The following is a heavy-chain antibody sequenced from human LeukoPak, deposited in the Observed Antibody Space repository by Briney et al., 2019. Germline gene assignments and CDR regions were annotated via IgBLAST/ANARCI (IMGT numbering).Heavy chain of an antibody. CDR2: ISYVGSNK. CDR3: ARDPLRADYYDSSGYYYPNFDY. CDR1: GFTFSSYA. J-gene: IGHJ4*02. Sequence: GRSLRLSCAASGFTFSSYAMHWVRQAPGKGLEWVAVISYVGSNKYYADSVKGRFTISRDNSKNTLYLQMNSLRAEDTAVYYCARDPLRADYYDSSGYYYPNFDYWGQGTLVTVSS. V-gene: IGHV3-30-3*01. D-gene: IGHD3-22*01.